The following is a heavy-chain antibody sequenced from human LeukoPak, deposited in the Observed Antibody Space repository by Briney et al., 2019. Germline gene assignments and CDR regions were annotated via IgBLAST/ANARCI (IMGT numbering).Heavy chain of an antibody. D-gene: IGHD6-19*01. CDR2: ISSSSSYI. J-gene: IGHJ4*02. CDR1: GFTFSSYS. CDR3: ARDLSSGWYFD. Sequence: GGSLRLSCAASGFTFSSYSMNWVRQAPGKGLEWVSSISSSSSYIYYADSVKGRFTISRDNAKNSLYLQMNSLRAEDTAVYYCARDLSSGWYFDWGQGTLVTVPS. V-gene: IGHV3-21*01.